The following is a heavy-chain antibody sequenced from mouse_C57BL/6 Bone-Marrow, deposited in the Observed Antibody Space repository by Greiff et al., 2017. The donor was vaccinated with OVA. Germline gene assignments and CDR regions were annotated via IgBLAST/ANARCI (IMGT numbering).Heavy chain of an antibody. CDR2: SRNKANDYTT. D-gene: IGHD2-4*01. J-gene: IGHJ2*01. Sequence: EVKVVESGGGLVQSGRSLRLSCATSGFTFSDFYMEWVRQAPGKGLEWIAASRNKANDYTTEYSASVKGRFIVSRDTSQSILYLQMNALRAEDTAIYYCARRDDYDYFDYWGQGTTLTVSS. V-gene: IGHV7-1*01. CDR3: ARRDDYDYFDY. CDR1: GFTFSDFY.